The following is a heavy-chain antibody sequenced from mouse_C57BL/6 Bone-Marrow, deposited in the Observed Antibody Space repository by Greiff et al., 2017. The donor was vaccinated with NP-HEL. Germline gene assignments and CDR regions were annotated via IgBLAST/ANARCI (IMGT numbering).Heavy chain of an antibody. Sequence: QVQLQQSGAELARPGASVKLSCKASGYTFTSYGISWVKQRTGQGLEWIGEIYPRSGNTYYNEKFKGKATLTADKSSSTAYMELRSLTSEDSAVYFCARKGYNRSSYEWYFDVWDTGTTVTVSS. J-gene: IGHJ1*03. CDR3: ARKGYNRSSYEWYFDV. D-gene: IGHD1-1*01. V-gene: IGHV1-81*01. CDR1: GYTFTSYG. CDR2: IYPRSGNT.